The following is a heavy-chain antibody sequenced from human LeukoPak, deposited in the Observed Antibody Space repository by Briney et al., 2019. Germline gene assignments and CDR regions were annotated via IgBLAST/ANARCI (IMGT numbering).Heavy chain of an antibody. J-gene: IGHJ3*02. Sequence: PGGSLRLSCAASGFTIMNSAMNWVRQAPGKGLEWVSGINGTAIDTVYTDSVKGRFTISRDFSKNTLYLQMNSLRAEDTAVYYCAKDLELFFRSHDAFDIWGQGTMVTVSS. CDR3: AKDLELFFRSHDAFDI. CDR1: GFTIMNSA. V-gene: IGHV3-23*01. CDR2: INGTAIDT. D-gene: IGHD1-26*01.